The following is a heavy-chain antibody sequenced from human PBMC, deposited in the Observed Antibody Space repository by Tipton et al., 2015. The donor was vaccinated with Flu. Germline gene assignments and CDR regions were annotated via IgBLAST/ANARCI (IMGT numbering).Heavy chain of an antibody. CDR2: TYYRSKWYN. CDR1: GDSVSSNSAA. Sequence: GLVKPSQTLSLTCAISGDSVSSNSAAWNWIRQSPSRGLEWLGRTYYRSKWYNDYAISVKSRIAVNPDTSKNQFSLQLDSVTSDDTAVYYCARSRGGGYYKPFDYWGQGTLVTVSS. V-gene: IGHV6-1*01. J-gene: IGHJ4*02. D-gene: IGHD2-21*01. CDR3: ARSRGGGYYKPFDY.